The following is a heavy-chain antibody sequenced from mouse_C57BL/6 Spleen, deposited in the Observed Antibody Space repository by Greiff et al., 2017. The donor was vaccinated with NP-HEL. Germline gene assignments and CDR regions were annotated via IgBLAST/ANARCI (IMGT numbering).Heavy chain of an antibody. V-gene: IGHV1-69*01. CDR3: ARDAMGLRRGDY. J-gene: IGHJ2*01. Sequence: QVQLQQPGAELVMPGASVKLSCKASGYTFTSYWMHWVKQRPGQGLEWIGEIDPSDSYTNYNQKFKGKSTLTVDKSSSTAYMQLSSLTSEDSAVYYCARDAMGLRRGDYWGQGTTLTVSS. CDR2: IDPSDSYT. CDR1: GYTFTSYW. D-gene: IGHD2-4*01.